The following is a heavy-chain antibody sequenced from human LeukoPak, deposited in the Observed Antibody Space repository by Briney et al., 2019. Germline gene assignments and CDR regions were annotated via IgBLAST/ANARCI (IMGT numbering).Heavy chain of an antibody. CDR3: AKYSGSYFQH. CDR1: GFTFSSYG. CDR2: ISYDGSNK. D-gene: IGHD1-26*01. Sequence: GGSLRLSCAASGFTFSSYGMHWVRQAPGKGLEWVAVISYDGSNKYYADSVKGRFTISRDNSKNTLYLQMNSLRAEDTAVYYCAKYSGSYFQHWGQGTLVTVSS. V-gene: IGHV3-30*18. J-gene: IGHJ1*01.